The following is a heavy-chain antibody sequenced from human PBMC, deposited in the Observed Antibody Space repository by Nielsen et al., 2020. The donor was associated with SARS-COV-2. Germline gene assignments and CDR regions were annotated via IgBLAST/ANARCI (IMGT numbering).Heavy chain of an antibody. D-gene: IGHD3-22*01. V-gene: IGHV4-4*07. CDR1: GGSISSYY. J-gene: IGHJ3*02. Sequence: SETLSLTCTVSGGSISSYYWSWIRQPAGKGLEWIGRIYTSGSTNYNPSLKSRVTMSVDTSKNQFSLKLSSVTAADTAVYYCARGVTMIVVVSAFDIWGQGTMVTVSS. CDR2: IYTSGST. CDR3: ARGVTMIVVVSAFDI.